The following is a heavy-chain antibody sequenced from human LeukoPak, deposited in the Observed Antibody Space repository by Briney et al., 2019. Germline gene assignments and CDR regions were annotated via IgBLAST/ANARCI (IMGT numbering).Heavy chain of an antibody. D-gene: IGHD4-17*01. J-gene: IGHJ4*02. CDR3: ARGYGAPSFDY. CDR1: GGSICSYY. V-gene: IGHV4-59*08. Sequence: SETLSLTCTVSGGSICSYYWSWIRQPPGKGLEWIGYIYYSGSTNYNPSLKSRVTISVDTSKNQFSLKLSSVTAADTAVYYCARGYGAPSFDYWGQGTLVTVSS. CDR2: IYYSGST.